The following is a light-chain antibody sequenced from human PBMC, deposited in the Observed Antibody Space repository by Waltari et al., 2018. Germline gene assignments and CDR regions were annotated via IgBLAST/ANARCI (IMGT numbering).Light chain of an antibody. CDR2: GAS. CDR1: QSVSNN. CDR3: QQCNDWPRT. Sequence: EIVMTQSPAILSVSPGERATLSCRASQSVSNNLAWYQQKPGQAPRLIIYGASTRATGVPARFSGSGSGTEFTLTISSLQSEDFAVYYCQQCNDWPRTFGQGTKVEIK. J-gene: IGKJ1*01. V-gene: IGKV3D-15*01.